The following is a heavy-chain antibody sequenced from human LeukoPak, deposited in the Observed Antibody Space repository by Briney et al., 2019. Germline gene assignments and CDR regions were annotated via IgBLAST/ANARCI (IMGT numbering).Heavy chain of an antibody. CDR3: MLPPWAAGGP. J-gene: IGHJ5*02. CDR2: IYSDGST. Sequence: GGSLRLSCAASGFTFSSYAMSWVRQAPGKGLEWVPVIYSDGSTYYADSVKGRFTISRDNSKNTLYLQMNSLRPEDTAVYYCMLPPWAAGGPWGQGTLVTVSS. CDR1: GFTFSSYA. D-gene: IGHD6-13*01. V-gene: IGHV3-53*01.